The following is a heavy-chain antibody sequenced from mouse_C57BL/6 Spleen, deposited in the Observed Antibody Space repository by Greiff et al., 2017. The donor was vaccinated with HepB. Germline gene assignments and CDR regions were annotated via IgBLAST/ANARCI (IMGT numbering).Heavy chain of an antibody. CDR3: ARNENYYSGSSFDY. V-gene: IGHV2-2*01. CDR2: IWSGGST. CDR1: GFSLTSYG. Sequence: VHLVESGPGLVQPSQSLSITCTVSGFSLTSYGVHWVRQSPGKGLEWLGVIWSGGSTDYNAAFISRLSISKDNSKSQVFFKMNSLQADDTAIYYCARNENYYSGSSFDYWGQGTTLTVSS. D-gene: IGHD1-1*01. J-gene: IGHJ2*01.